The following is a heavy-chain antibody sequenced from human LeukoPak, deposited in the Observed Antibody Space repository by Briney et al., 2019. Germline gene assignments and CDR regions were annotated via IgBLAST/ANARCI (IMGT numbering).Heavy chain of an antibody. CDR2: IFYGGST. Sequence: GSLRLSCAASGFSFSSYWMSWVRHTPGKGLEWIGSIFYGGSTYHNPSLKSRLTISIDTSKNQFSLKLSSVTAADTAVYSCVKGTSREAFDIWGQGTMVTVSS. V-gene: IGHV4-39*07. D-gene: IGHD5-24*01. CDR1: GFSFSSY. J-gene: IGHJ3*02. CDR3: VKGTSREAFDI.